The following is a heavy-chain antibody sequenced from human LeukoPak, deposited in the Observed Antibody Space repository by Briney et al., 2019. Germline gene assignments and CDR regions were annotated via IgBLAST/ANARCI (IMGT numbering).Heavy chain of an antibody. CDR1: GYTFTSYD. V-gene: IGHV1-8*01. J-gene: IGHJ5*02. CDR3: ARERGQYSSSSGWFDP. CDR2: MNPNSGNT. D-gene: IGHD6-6*01. Sequence: ASVKVSCKASGYTFTSYDINWVRQATGQGLEWMGWMNPNSGNTGYAQKFQGRVTMTRNTSISTAYMELSSLRSEDTAVYHCARERGQYSSSSGWFDPWGQGTLVTVSS.